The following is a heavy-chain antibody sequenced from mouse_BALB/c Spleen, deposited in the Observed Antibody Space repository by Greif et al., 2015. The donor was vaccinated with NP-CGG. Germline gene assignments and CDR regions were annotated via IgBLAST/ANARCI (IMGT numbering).Heavy chain of an antibody. V-gene: IGHV14-3*02. CDR1: GFNIKDTY. CDR2: IDPANGNT. CDR3: ARWDWYFDV. Sequence: EVQLQQSGAELVKPGASVKLSCTASGFNIKDTYMHWVKQRPEQGLVWIGRIDPANGNTKYDPKLQGKATITADTSPNTSCLQLSSLTSEDTAVYYCARWDWYFDVWGAGTTVTVSS. J-gene: IGHJ1*01.